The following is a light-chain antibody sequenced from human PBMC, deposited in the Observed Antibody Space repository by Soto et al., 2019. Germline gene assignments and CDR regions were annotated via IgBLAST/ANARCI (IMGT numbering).Light chain of an antibody. Sequence: QSVLTQPPSVSGSPGQSVTISCTGTGSDVGSYNRVSWYQQPPGTAPKLMIYDVSNRPSGVPDRFSGSKSGNTASLTISGLQAEDEADYYCSSYTSSNTEVFGTGTKLTVL. V-gene: IGLV2-18*02. CDR3: SSYTSSNTEV. CDR2: DVS. J-gene: IGLJ1*01. CDR1: GSDVGSYNR.